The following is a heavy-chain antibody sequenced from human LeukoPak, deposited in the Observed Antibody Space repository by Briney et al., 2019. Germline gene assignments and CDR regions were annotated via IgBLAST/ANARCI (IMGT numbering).Heavy chain of an antibody. V-gene: IGHV3-11*01. J-gene: IGHJ4*02. CDR2: ISSSGSTK. CDR3: AKDGLKDYVWGSFRSLDS. D-gene: IGHD3-16*02. CDR1: GFTFSDYY. Sequence: GGSLRLSCAASGFTFSDYYMSWIRQAPGKGLEYVSLISSSGSTKYYADSVKGRFTISRDNAKNSLYLQMNSLRSEDTAVYYCAKDGLKDYVWGSFRSLDSWSQGTLVTVSS.